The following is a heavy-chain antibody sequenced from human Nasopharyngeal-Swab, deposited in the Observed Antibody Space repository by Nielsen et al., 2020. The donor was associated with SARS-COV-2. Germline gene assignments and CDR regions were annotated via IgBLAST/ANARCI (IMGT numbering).Heavy chain of an antibody. V-gene: IGHV1-2*02. Sequence: AAVNVSCKASGYTFTGYYMHWVRQAPGQGLEWMGWINPNSGGTNYAQKFQGRVTMTRDTSISTAYMELSRLRSDDTAVYYCARGTTSSWASNYFDYWGQGTLVTVSS. CDR2: INPNSGGT. CDR1: GYTFTGYY. D-gene: IGHD6-13*01. CDR3: ARGTTSSWASNYFDY. J-gene: IGHJ4*02.